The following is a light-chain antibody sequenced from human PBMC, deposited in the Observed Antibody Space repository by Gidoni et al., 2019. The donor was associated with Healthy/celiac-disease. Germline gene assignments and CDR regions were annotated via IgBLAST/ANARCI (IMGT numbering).Light chain of an antibody. CDR2: KAS. CDR3: QQYDSYPLT. V-gene: IGKV1-5*03. J-gene: IGKJ5*01. Sequence: DIQMTQSPSTLSASVGDRVTITCRASQSISTCLAWFRQEPGQAPKVVIYKASMLESGVPSRFSASGLGTEFTLTISGLQPDDFATYYCQQYDSYPLTFGQGTRLEIK. CDR1: QSISTC.